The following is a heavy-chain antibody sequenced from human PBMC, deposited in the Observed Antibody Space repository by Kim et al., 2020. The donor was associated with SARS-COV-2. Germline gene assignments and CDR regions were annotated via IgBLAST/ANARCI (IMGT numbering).Heavy chain of an antibody. V-gene: IGHV3-30-3*01. J-gene: IGHJ4*02. CDR1: GFTFSSYA. Sequence: GGSLRLSCAASGFTFSSYAMHWVRQAPGKGLEWVAVISYDGSNKYYADSVKGRFTISRDNSKNTLYLQMNSLRAEDTAVYYCARGAGGDCYFDYWGQGTLVTVSS. CDR3: ARGAGGDCYFDY. CDR2: ISYDGSNK. D-gene: IGHD2-21*02.